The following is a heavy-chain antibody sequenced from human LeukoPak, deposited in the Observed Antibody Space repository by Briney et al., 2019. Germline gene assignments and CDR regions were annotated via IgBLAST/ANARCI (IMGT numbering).Heavy chain of an antibody. CDR2: INTDGSST. CDR3: ARDPRHVVPAAFSGGPYYYYYMDV. Sequence: GGSLRLSCAASGFTFSSYWMHWVRQAPGKGLVWVSRINTDGSSTSYADSVKGRFTISRDNAKNTLYLQMNSLRAEDTAVYYCARDPRHVVPAAFSGGPYYYYYMDVWGKGTTVTVSS. CDR1: GFTFSSYW. J-gene: IGHJ6*03. V-gene: IGHV3-74*01. D-gene: IGHD2-2*01.